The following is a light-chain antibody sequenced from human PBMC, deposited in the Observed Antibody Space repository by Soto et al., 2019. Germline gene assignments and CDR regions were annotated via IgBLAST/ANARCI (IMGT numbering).Light chain of an antibody. V-gene: IGKV1-12*01. CDR2: GTS. Sequence: DIQMTQSPSSVSASVGDRVTITCRANQVINNLFAWYQQKPGKAPKLLIYGTSTLQSGVPLRFSGSGSGTEFSLTISSLQPEDFATYYCQQANSFPWTFGQGTKVEIK. J-gene: IGKJ1*01. CDR3: QQANSFPWT. CDR1: QVINNL.